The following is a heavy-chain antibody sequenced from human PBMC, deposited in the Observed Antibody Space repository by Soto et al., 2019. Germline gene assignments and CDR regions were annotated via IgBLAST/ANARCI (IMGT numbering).Heavy chain of an antibody. J-gene: IGHJ6*02. D-gene: IGHD2-15*01. CDR2: IHYSGST. CDR1: GGSIISHY. V-gene: IGHV4-59*08. Sequence: SATLSLTCSVSGGSIISHYWSWIRQPPGKGLEWIGFIHYSGSTNYNPSLKSRVTISVDTSKNQFSLKLSSVTAADTAMYYCARGGYCSGASCAYMGHYYYYGMDVWGQGTTVTVSS. CDR3: ARGGYCSGASCAYMGHYYYYGMDV.